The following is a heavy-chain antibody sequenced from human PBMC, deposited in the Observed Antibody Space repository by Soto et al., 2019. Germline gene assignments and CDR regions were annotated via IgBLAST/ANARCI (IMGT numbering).Heavy chain of an antibody. CDR3: SRHIPSGYNDAFDI. V-gene: IGHV2-5*02. CDR1: GFSLSTSGVG. D-gene: IGHD5-18*01. Sequence: QITLKESGPTLVKPTQTLTLTCTFSGFSLSTSGVGVGWIRQPPGKAMECVTLIYWDDDKRYSPSLKIRITFTKDTSKSQLVLTMSNMYPVDTGTYYCSRHIPSGYNDAFDIWGQGTMVTVSS. J-gene: IGHJ3*02. CDR2: IYWDDDK.